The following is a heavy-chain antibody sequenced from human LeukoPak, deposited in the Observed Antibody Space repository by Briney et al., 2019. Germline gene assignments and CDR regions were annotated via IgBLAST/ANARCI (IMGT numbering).Heavy chain of an antibody. V-gene: IGHV3-53*04. Sequence: GGSPRLSCAASGFTFSSYAMSWVRQAPGKGLEWVSVIYSGGSTYYADSVKGRFTISRHNSKNTLYLQMNSLRAEDTAVYYCARSVPDAFDIWGQGTMVTVSS. CDR3: ARSVPDAFDI. J-gene: IGHJ3*02. CDR1: GFTFSSYA. CDR2: IYSGGST.